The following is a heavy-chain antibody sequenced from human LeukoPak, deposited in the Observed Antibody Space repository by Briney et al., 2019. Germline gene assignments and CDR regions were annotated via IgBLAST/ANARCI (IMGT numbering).Heavy chain of an antibody. V-gene: IGHV3-23*01. CDR1: GFNISTYA. Sequence: GGSLRLSCAASGFNISTYAMSWVRQAPGKGLEWVSTISGSGNKTYYTDSVKGRFTISRDNSKNTLYLQMNSLRADDTAVYYCAYYMDVWGKGTTVTVSS. CDR3: AYYMDV. J-gene: IGHJ6*03. CDR2: ISGSGNKT.